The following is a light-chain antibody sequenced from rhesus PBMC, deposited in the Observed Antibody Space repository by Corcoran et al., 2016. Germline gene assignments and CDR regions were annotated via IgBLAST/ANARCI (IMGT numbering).Light chain of an antibody. J-gene: IGKJ3*01. V-gene: IGKV1-41*01. Sequence: DIQMTQSPSSLSASVGDRVTITCRASQSISNYLNWYQQEPGKVPKLLIDSASRLQSGVPSRFRCSGSGTEFTLTISSLQPEDFATYYCQQFKNYLTFGPGTKLDIK. CDR3: QQFKNYLT. CDR1: QSISNY. CDR2: SAS.